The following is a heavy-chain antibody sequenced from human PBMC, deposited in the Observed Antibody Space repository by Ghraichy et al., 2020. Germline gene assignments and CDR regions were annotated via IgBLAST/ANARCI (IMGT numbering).Heavy chain of an antibody. Sequence: SVKVSCKASGGTFSSYAISWVRQAPGQGLEWMGGIIPIFGTANYAQKFQGIVTITADESTSPAYMELSSLRSEDTAVYYCARSFPPGYCSSTSCVSSPINWFDPWGQGTLVTVSS. D-gene: IGHD2-2*01. CDR2: IIPIFGTA. J-gene: IGHJ5*02. CDR1: GGTFSSYA. V-gene: IGHV1-69*13. CDR3: ARSFPPGYCSSTSCVSSPINWFDP.